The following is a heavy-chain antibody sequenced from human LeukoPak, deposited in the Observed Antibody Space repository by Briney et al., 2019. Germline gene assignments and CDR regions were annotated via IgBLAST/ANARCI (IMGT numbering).Heavy chain of an antibody. J-gene: IGHJ5*02. Sequence: SETLPLTCTVSGGSISSSSYYWGWIRQPPGKGLEWIGSIYYSGSTNYNPSLKSRVTISVDTSKNQFSLKLSSVTAADTAVYYCARVVGDYGGWFDPWGQGTLVTVSS. CDR3: ARVVGDYGGWFDP. D-gene: IGHD4-23*01. CDR1: GGSISSSSYY. CDR2: IYYSGST. V-gene: IGHV4-39*07.